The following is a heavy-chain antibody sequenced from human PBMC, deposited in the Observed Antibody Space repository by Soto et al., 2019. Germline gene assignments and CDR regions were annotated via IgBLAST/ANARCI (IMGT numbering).Heavy chain of an antibody. D-gene: IGHD3-10*01. CDR2: MSGSGGST. CDR1: GFTFSSYA. V-gene: IGHV3-23*01. Sequence: GGSLRLSCAASGFTFSSYAMSWVRQAPGKGLEWVSAMSGSGGSTYYADSVKGRFTISRDNSKNTLYLQMNSLRAEDTAVYYCAKGPFGELLYTYFDYWGQGTLVTVSS. CDR3: AKGPFGELLYTYFDY. J-gene: IGHJ4*02.